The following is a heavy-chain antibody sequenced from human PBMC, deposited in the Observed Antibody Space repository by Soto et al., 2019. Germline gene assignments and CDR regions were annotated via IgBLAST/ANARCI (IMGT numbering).Heavy chain of an antibody. CDR1: GFTFQNYH. V-gene: IGHV1-46*02. Sequence: QVQLVQSGAEVKEPGASVKVSCKASGFTFQNYHMHWVRQAPGQGLEWMGIIHPSGDTTTYAQNFQGRLAMTRDTSTSTAYMELSSLTSEDTAVHYCAKDLWGSWTVDYWGQGTLITVSS. CDR2: IHPSGDTT. J-gene: IGHJ4*02. CDR3: AKDLWGSWTVDY. D-gene: IGHD3-16*01.